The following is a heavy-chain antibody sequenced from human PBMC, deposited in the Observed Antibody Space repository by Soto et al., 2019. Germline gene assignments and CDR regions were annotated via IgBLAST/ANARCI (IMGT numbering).Heavy chain of an antibody. Sequence: QVQLVQSGAEVKKPGSSVKVSCKASGGTFSSYAISWVRQAPGQGLEWMGGIIPIFGTANYAQKFQGRVTITADESTSTAYMELSSLRSEDTAVYYCVASASKYCSGGSCYSPTGLDYYGMDVWGQRTTVTVSS. V-gene: IGHV1-69*01. D-gene: IGHD2-15*01. CDR2: IIPIFGTA. CDR3: VASASKYCSGGSCYSPTGLDYYGMDV. CDR1: GGTFSSYA. J-gene: IGHJ6*02.